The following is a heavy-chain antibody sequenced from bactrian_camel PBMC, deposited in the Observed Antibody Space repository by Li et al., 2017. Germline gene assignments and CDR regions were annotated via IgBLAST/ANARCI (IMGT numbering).Heavy chain of an antibody. D-gene: IGHD3*01. CDR1: GYTISADC. CDR2: QDTDGST. J-gene: IGHJ4*01. CDR3: AAFERVAPGALNCGFALRSDVYDCEEGKLNTY. V-gene: IGHV3S55*01. Sequence: HVQLVESGGGSVQAGGSLRLSCVVSGYTISADCIGWFRQAPGKEREGLVAQDTDGSTCYADSVKARFSISKDNSKNILYLQMNSLEPEDSAMYYCAAFERVAPGALNCGFALRSDVYDCEEGKLNTYWGQGTQVTVS.